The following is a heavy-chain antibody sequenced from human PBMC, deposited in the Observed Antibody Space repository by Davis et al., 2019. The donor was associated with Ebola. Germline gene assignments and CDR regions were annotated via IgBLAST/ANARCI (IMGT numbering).Heavy chain of an antibody. Sequence: GESLKISCAASGFSVNTNYMSWVRQAPGKGLEWVAHIKQDGSQKYYVDSVKGRFTISRDNAQTSVSLQMNSLRVEDTGIYYCVRDAGWQRLDNWGQGTLVTVSS. V-gene: IGHV3-7*01. CDR2: IKQDGSQK. CDR3: VRDAGWQRLDN. D-gene: IGHD2-15*01. CDR1: GFSVNTNY. J-gene: IGHJ4*02.